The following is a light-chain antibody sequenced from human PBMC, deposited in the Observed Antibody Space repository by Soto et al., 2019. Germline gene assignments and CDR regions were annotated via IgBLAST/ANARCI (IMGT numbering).Light chain of an antibody. CDR2: STN. V-gene: IGLV8-61*01. Sequence: QTVVTQEPSFSVSPGGTVTLTCGLTSGSVSTSYYPSWYQQTPGQAPRTLIYSTNTRSSGVPDRFSGSILGNKAALTITGAQADDESHYYCALHMGNGIMIFGGGTKLTVL. CDR1: SGSVSTSYY. CDR3: ALHMGNGIMI. J-gene: IGLJ2*01.